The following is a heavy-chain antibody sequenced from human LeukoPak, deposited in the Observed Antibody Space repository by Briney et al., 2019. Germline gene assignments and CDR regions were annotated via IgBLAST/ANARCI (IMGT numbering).Heavy chain of an antibody. D-gene: IGHD2-21*02. CDR1: GGSISSSSYY. Sequence: PSETLSLTCTVSGGSISSSSYYWGWIRQPPGKGLEWIGSIYYSGSTYYNPSLKSRVTISVDTSKNQFSLKLTSVTAADTALYYCARHGHHGDHEYWGQGTLVTVSS. CDR3: ARHGHHGDHEY. J-gene: IGHJ4*02. V-gene: IGHV4-39*01. CDR2: IYYSGST.